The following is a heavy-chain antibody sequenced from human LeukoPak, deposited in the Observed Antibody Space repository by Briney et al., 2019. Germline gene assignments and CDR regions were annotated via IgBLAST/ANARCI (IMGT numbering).Heavy chain of an antibody. D-gene: IGHD3-9*01. Sequence: SETLSLTCAVYGGSFSGYYWSWIRQPPGKGLEWIGEINHSGSTNYNPSLKSQVTISVDTSKNQFSLKLSSVTAADTAVYYCARAANWYYDILTGYPASNWFDPWGQGTLVTVSS. CDR3: ARAANWYYDILTGYPASNWFDP. CDR2: INHSGST. V-gene: IGHV4-34*01. J-gene: IGHJ5*02. CDR1: GGSFSGYY.